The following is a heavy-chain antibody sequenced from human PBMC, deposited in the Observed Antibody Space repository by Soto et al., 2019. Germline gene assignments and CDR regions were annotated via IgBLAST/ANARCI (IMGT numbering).Heavy chain of an antibody. CDR3: AHSRGYNGYEGPPLYEMDV. CDR1: GVSVKTSCEG. CDR2: IYWNDFK. Sequence: GSVPTLVNHTQTLRLTCTCSGVSVKTSCEGVGWSRQPSGKPLEWLALIYWNDFKRYTPSLESRLTITKDTSKNQVVLTVTNVDPADTATYYCAHSRGYNGYEGPPLYEMDVWGQGTTVTVSS. D-gene: IGHD5-12*01. J-gene: IGHJ6*02. V-gene: IGHV2-5*01.